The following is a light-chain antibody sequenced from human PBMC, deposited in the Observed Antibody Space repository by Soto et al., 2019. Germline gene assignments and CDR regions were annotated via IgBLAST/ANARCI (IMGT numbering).Light chain of an antibody. CDR1: QSVSSN. V-gene: IGKV3-15*01. CDR2: GAS. J-gene: IGKJ1*01. CDR3: QQYNNWPRT. Sequence: EKVMTQSPVTLSVSPGERATLSCRASQSVSSNLAWYQQKPGQAPRLLVYGASTRATGIPARFSGSGSGTECTLTISSLQSEDFAVYYCQQYNNWPRTFGQGTKVEIK.